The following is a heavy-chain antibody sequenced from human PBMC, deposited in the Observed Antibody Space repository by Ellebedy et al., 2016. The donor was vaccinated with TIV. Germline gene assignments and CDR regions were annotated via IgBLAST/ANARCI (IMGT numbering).Heavy chain of an antibody. J-gene: IGHJ6*03. CDR2: FDPEDGET. D-gene: IGHD6-13*01. Sequence: ASVKVSXXVSGYTLTELSMHRVRQAPGKGLEWMGGFDPEDGETIYAQKFQGRVTMTEDTSTDTAYMELSSLRSEDTAVYYCATGYSSSWYVNYMDVWGKGTTVTVSS. V-gene: IGHV1-24*01. CDR3: ATGYSSSWYVNYMDV. CDR1: GYTLTELS.